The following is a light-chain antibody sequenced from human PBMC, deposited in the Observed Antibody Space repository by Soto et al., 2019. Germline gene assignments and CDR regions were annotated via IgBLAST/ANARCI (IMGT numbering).Light chain of an antibody. V-gene: IGLV3-9*01. CDR1: NIVSKN. CDR3: QVWDSNTYV. J-gene: IGLJ1*01. CDR2: RDN. Sequence: SSELTQSVSVSVALGQTARITCGGDNIVSKNVHWYQQKTGQAPVLVIYRDNNRPSGIPERFSGSNSENTATLTISRAQAGDEAEYYCQVWDSNTYVFGTGTKLTVL.